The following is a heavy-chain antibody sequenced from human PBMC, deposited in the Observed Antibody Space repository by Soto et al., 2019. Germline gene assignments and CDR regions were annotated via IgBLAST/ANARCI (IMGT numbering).Heavy chain of an antibody. CDR2: IIPIFGTA. Sequence: SVKVPCKASGGTFSSYAISWVRQAPGQGLEWMGGIIPIFGTANYAQKFQGRVTITADESTSTAYMELSSLRSEDTAVYYCASGYYYDSSGYQYYFDYWGQGTLVTVSS. CDR1: GGTFSSYA. CDR3: ASGYYYDSSGYQYYFDY. D-gene: IGHD3-22*01. J-gene: IGHJ4*02. V-gene: IGHV1-69*13.